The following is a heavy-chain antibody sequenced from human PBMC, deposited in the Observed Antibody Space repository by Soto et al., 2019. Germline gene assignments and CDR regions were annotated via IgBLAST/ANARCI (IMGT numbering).Heavy chain of an antibody. CDR1: GFTFSSYA. D-gene: IGHD1-1*01. CDR2: IAYDGRNK. Sequence: QVQLVESGGGVVQPGRSLRLSCAASGFTFSSYAMHWVRQAPGKGLEWVAVIAYDGRNKYYADSVKGRFIISRDNSKNTLYLQMKSLRIEDTAVYYCARELERVFDYWGQGTLVTVSS. J-gene: IGHJ4*02. V-gene: IGHV3-30*04. CDR3: ARELERVFDY.